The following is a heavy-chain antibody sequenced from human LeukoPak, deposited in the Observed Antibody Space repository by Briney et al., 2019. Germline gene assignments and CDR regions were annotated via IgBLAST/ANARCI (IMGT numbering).Heavy chain of an antibody. CDR1: GGSISSSNW. CDR3: ASSSSWYYFDY. D-gene: IGHD6-13*01. J-gene: IGHJ4*02. Sequence: SETLSLTCAVSGGSISSSNWWSWVRQPPGKGLEWIGEINHSGSTNYNPSLKSRVTISVDTSKNQFSLKLSSETAADTAVYYCASSSSWYYFDYWGQGTLVTVSS. V-gene: IGHV4-4*02. CDR2: INHSGST.